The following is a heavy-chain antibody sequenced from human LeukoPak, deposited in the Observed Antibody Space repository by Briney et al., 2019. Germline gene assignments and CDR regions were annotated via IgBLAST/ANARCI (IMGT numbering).Heavy chain of an antibody. V-gene: IGHV3-48*03. CDR3: ARDGYSYGYLADDY. Sequence: PGGSLRLSCAASGFTFSSYEMNWVRQAPGKGLEWVSYISSSGSTIYYADSVKGRFTISRDNAKNSLYLQMNSLRAEDTAVYYCARDGYSYGYLADDYWGQGTLVTVSS. CDR2: ISSSGSTI. CDR1: GFTFSSYE. J-gene: IGHJ4*02. D-gene: IGHD5-18*01.